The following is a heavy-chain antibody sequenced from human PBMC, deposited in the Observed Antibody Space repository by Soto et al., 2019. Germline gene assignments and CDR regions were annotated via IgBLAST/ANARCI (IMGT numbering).Heavy chain of an antibody. D-gene: IGHD3-22*01. CDR1: GFTVSNNY. V-gene: IGHV3-66*01. CDR2: IYTGGYT. Sequence: EVQLVESGGDLVQPGGSLRLSCAASGFTVSNNYMSWVRQAPGKGLEWVSVIYTGGYTNYADSMKGRFTISRDSSKNTLYLQMDSLRAEDTAVYYCAREAIIVIAAPEYYFDYWGQGTLVTVSS. CDR3: AREAIIVIAAPEYYFDY. J-gene: IGHJ4*02.